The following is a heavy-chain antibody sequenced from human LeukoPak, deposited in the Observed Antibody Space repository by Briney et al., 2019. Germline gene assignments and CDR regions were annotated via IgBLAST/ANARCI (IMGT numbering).Heavy chain of an antibody. J-gene: IGHJ4*02. CDR1: GGSISSGDYY. Sequence: SETLSLTCTVSGGSISSGDYYWSWIRQPPGKGLEWIGYIYYSGSTNYNPSLKSRVTISVDTSKNQFSLKLSSVTAADTAVYYCARHPSGGDLYFDYWGQETLVTVSS. CDR3: ARHPSGGDLYFDY. D-gene: IGHD1-26*01. CDR2: IYYSGST. V-gene: IGHV4-61*08.